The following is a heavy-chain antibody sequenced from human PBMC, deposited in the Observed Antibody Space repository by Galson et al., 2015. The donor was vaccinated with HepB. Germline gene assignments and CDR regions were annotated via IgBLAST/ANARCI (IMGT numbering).Heavy chain of an antibody. D-gene: IGHD5-18*01. CDR3: ARDIRDSYGSRWSLP. Sequence: SVKVSCKASGYTFTSYGISWVRQAPGQGLEWMGWIDTNTGNPTYAQGFTGRFVFSLDTSVSTAYLQISSLKAEDTAVYYCARDIRDSYGSRWSLPWGQRTLFTVSS. CDR2: IDTNTGNP. V-gene: IGHV7-4-1*02. CDR1: GYTFTSYG. J-gene: IGHJ5*02.